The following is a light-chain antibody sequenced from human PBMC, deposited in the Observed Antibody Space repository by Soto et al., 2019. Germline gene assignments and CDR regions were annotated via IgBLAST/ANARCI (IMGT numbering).Light chain of an antibody. J-gene: IGKJ1*01. CDR1: QSVSSSH. Sequence: EIVLTQSPGTLSLSPGERATLSCRASQSVSSSHLAWYQQKPGQAPRLLIYGASSRATGIPDRFSGSGSGTAFTLTISRLEPEDFAGYYCQQYGSSPRTFGQGTKVEIK. CDR3: QQYGSSPRT. V-gene: IGKV3-20*01. CDR2: GAS.